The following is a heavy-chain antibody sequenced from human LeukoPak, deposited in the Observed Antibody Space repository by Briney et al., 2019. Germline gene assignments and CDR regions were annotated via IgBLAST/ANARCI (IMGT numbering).Heavy chain of an antibody. J-gene: IGHJ4*02. CDR3: ARGGWYYFDY. CDR2: IYYSGST. D-gene: IGHD1-26*01. CDR1: GGSISSSSYY. V-gene: IGHV4-39*07. Sequence: SSETLSLTCTVSGGSISSSSYYWGWIRQPPGKGLEWIGSIYYSGSTYYNPSLKSRVTISVDTSKNQFSLKLSSVTAADTAVYYCARGGWYYFDYWGQGTLVTVSS.